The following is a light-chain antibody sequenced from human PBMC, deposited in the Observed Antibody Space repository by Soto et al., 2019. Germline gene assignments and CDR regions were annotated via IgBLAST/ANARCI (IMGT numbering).Light chain of an antibody. Sequence: QSALTQPASVSGSPGQSITISCTGTSSDVGGYNYVSWYQQHPGKAPKLMIYDVSNRPSGVSNRFSGSKSGNTASLTISGLQAEDEADYYCSSYTSSSTLGGVVFGGGTKLPVL. CDR2: DVS. J-gene: IGLJ2*01. CDR3: SSYTSSSTLGGVV. CDR1: SSDVGGYNY. V-gene: IGLV2-14*01.